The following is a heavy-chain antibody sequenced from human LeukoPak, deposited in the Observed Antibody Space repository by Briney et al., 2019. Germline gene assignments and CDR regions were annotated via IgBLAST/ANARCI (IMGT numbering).Heavy chain of an antibody. J-gene: IGHJ4*02. CDR2: IKQDGSEK. Sequence: GGSLRLSCAASGFTFNSYWMSWVRQAPGKGLEWVANIKQDGSEKYYVDSVKGRFTISRDNAKNSLYLQMNSLRAEDTAVYYCAKVWVRGVINYWGQGTRVTVSS. D-gene: IGHD3-10*01. CDR3: AKVWVRGVINY. CDR1: GFTFNSYW. V-gene: IGHV3-7*01.